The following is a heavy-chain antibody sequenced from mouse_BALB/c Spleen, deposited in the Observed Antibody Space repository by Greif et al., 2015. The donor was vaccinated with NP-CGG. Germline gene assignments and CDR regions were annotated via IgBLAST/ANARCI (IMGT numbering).Heavy chain of an antibody. D-gene: IGHD1-2*01. Sequence: EVQLQQPGAELVKPGASVKLSCTASGFNIKDTYMHWVKQRPEQGLEWIGRIDPANGNTKYDPKFQGKATITADTSSNTACLQLSSLTSEDTAVYYCASTAGGFAYWGQGTLVTVSA. V-gene: IGHV14-3*02. J-gene: IGHJ3*01. CDR1: GFNIKDTY. CDR3: ASTAGGFAY. CDR2: IDPANGNT.